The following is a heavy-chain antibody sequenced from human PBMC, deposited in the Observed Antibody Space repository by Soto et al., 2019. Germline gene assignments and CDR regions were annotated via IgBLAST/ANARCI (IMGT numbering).Heavy chain of an antibody. D-gene: IGHD3-3*01. CDR1: GFTFENYA. V-gene: IGHV3-23*01. Sequence: VGSLRLSCVASGFTFENYAMSWVRQAPGKGLEWVSAISGSGGTTYYSDSVKGRFTISRDNSKNTVYLQMNDLRVEDAAEYFCAKDSWAIFGVPAGEYYAMDVWGQGTTVTVSS. J-gene: IGHJ6*02. CDR3: AKDSWAIFGVPAGEYYAMDV. CDR2: ISGSGGTT.